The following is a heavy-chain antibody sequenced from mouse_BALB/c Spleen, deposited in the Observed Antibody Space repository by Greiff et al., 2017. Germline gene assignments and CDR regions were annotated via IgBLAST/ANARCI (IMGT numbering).Heavy chain of an antibody. V-gene: IGHV1-69*02. CDR3: TRSGDAAY. D-gene: IGHD3-1*01. CDR1: GYTFTSYW. J-gene: IGHJ3*01. CDR2: IYPSDSYT. Sequence: QVQLQQPGAELVRPGASVKLSCKASGYTFTSYWINWVKQRPGQGLEWIGNIYPSDSYTNYNQKFKDKATLTVDKSSSTAYMQLSSPTSEDSAVYYCTRSGDAAYWGQGTLVTVSA.